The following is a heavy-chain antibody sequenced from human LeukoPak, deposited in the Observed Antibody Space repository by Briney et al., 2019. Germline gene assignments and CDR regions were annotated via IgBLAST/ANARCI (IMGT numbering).Heavy chain of an antibody. CDR3: ARPLYILTGYNPPYELGY. CDR1: GFTFSSYA. J-gene: IGHJ4*02. Sequence: PGGSLRLSCAASGFTFSSYAMTWVRQAPGKGLEWVANIKQDGSEKYYVDSVKGRFTISRDNAKNSLYLQMNSLRAEDTAVYYCARPLYILTGYNPPYELGYWGQGTLVTVSS. CDR2: IKQDGSEK. D-gene: IGHD3-9*01. V-gene: IGHV3-7*01.